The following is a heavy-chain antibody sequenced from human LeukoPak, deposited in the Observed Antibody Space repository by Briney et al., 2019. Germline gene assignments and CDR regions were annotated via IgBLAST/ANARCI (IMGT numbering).Heavy chain of an antibody. Sequence: GGSLRLSCAASGFTFSSYWMHWVRQAPGKGLVWVSHINSDGSSTSYADSVKGRFTISRDNAKNTVYLQMNSLRAEDTAVYYCARDAAKSLYYYYYMDVWGKGTTVTVSS. CDR2: INSDGSST. V-gene: IGHV3-74*01. J-gene: IGHJ6*03. CDR1: GFTFSSYW. CDR3: ARDAAKSLYYYYYMDV.